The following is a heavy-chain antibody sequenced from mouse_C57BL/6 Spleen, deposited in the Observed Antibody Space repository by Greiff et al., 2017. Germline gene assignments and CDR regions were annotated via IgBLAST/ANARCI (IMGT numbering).Heavy chain of an antibody. D-gene: IGHD1-1*01. V-gene: IGHV1-62-2*01. Sequence: QVQLKQSGAELVKPGASVKLSCKASGYTFTEYTIHWVKQRSGQGLEWIGWFYPGSGSIKYNEKFKDKATLTADKSSSTVYMELSRLTSEDSAVYFCARPLITTVVADYYAMDYWGQGTSVTVSS. CDR3: ARPLITTVVADYYAMDY. CDR1: GYTFTEYT. J-gene: IGHJ4*01. CDR2: FYPGSGSI.